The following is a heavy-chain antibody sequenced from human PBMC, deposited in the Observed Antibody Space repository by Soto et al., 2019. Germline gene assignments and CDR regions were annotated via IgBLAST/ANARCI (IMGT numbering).Heavy chain of an antibody. D-gene: IGHD1-20*01. CDR1: GGPISSGDYY. J-gene: IGHJ4*02. Sequence: PSETLSLTCSVSGGPISSGDYYWSWIRQPPGKGLEWIGYIYYSGSTNYNPSLKSRVTISVDTSKNHFSLKLSSVTAADTAVYSCASWNSWNDVGADYFDYWGKGTLVTISS. CDR2: IYYSGST. CDR3: ASWNSWNDVGADYFDY. V-gene: IGHV4-30-4*01.